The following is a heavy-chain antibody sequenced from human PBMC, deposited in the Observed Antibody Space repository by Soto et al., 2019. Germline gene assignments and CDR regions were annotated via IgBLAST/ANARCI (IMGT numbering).Heavy chain of an antibody. CDR1: GDTFKNCV. D-gene: IGHD3-10*01. J-gene: IGHJ6*02. CDR2: IIPLFGTT. CDR3: AAELGFGKLSVV. V-gene: IGHV1-69*01. Sequence: QVQVVQSGVEVRRPGSSVKVSCTASGDTFKNCVISWVRQAPGQGLEWMGGIIPLFGTTDFAQRFQGRLTITTDESTTTAYMELSRLRSEDTATYYCAAELGFGKLSVVWGQGTTVSVSS.